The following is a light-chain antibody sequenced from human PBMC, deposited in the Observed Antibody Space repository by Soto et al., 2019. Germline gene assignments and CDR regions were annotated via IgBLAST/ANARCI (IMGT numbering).Light chain of an antibody. V-gene: IGKV1-33*01. CDR3: QQYENLPYT. CDR1: QDITDF. Sequence: DIQMTQSPSSLSASVGDRVTITCQASQDITDFLNWYQQKPGKTPKLLIYDASNLETGVPSRFSGSGSGTHFSLTINRLQPEDMATYYCQQYENLPYTFGQGTKLEIK. J-gene: IGKJ2*01. CDR2: DAS.